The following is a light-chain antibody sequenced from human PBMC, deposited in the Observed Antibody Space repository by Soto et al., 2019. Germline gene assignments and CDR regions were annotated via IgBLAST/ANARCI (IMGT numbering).Light chain of an antibody. Sequence: QSALTQPASVSGSPGQSITISCTGTISDVGGYNYVSWYEQHPGKAPKLMIYDVSNRPSGVSNRFSGSKSGNTASLTISGLQAEDEADYYCSSYTSSSTYVFGTGTKVTAL. V-gene: IGLV2-14*03. CDR1: ISDVGGYNY. CDR3: SSYTSSSTYV. J-gene: IGLJ1*01. CDR2: DVS.